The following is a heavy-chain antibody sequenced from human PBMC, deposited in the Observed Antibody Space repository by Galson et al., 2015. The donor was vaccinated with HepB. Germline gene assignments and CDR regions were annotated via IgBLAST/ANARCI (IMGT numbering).Heavy chain of an antibody. Sequence: QSGAEVKKPGESLKISCKGSGYSFTSYWIGWVRQMPGKGLEWMGIIYPGDSDTRYSPSFQGQVTISADKSISTAYLQWSSLKASDTAMYYCARASLGYCSSISCYTDGFDYWGQGTLVTVSS. CDR3: ARASLGYCSSISCYTDGFDY. V-gene: IGHV5-51*03. CDR2: IYPGDSDT. D-gene: IGHD2-2*02. J-gene: IGHJ4*02. CDR1: GYSFTSYW.